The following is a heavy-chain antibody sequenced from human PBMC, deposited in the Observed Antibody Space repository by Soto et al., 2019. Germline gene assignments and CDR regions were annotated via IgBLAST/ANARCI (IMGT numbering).Heavy chain of an antibody. V-gene: IGHV2-5*02. CDR3: AHMVWQGGPLNYNFWSGPDY. CDR2: IYWDDDK. CDR1: GFSLSTSGVG. Sequence: QITLKESGPTLVKPTQPLTLTCTFSGFSLSTSGVGVGWIRQPPGKALEWLALIYWDDDKRYSPSLKSRLTITKDTSKNQVVLTMTNMDPVDTATYYCAHMVWQGGPLNYNFWSGPDYWGQGTLVTVSS. D-gene: IGHD3-3*01. J-gene: IGHJ4*02.